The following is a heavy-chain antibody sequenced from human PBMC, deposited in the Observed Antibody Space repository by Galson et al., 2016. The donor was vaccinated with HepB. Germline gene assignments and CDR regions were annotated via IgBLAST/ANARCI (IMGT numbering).Heavy chain of an antibody. CDR2: FDPEDGKT. J-gene: IGHJ6*02. V-gene: IGHV1-24*01. CDR1: GYILTELS. CDR3: ATIWRAYSVSRDGILYYGMDV. D-gene: IGHD3-3*01. Sequence: SVKVSCKVSGYILTELSMHWVRQAPGKGLEWMGGFDPEDGKTIYAQKFQGRVTMTGDASTDTAYMELSSLRSEDTALYYCATIWRAYSVSRDGILYYGMDVWGQGTTVIVSS.